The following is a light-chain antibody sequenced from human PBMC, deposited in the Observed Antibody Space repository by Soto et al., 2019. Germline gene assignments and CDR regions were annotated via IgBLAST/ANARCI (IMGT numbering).Light chain of an antibody. Sequence: EIVLTQSPCTLSLSQGERATLSCRASQSVSSSHLAWYQQKPGQAPRLLIYGASSRATGIPDRFSGSGSGTDFTLTISRLEPEDFAVYYCQQYGSSPWTFGQGTKVDIK. J-gene: IGKJ1*01. CDR1: QSVSSSH. V-gene: IGKV3-20*01. CDR2: GAS. CDR3: QQYGSSPWT.